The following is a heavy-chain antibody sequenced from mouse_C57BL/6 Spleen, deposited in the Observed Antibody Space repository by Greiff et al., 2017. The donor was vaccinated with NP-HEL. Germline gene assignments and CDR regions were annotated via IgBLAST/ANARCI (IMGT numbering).Heavy chain of an antibody. CDR1: GYSITSGYY. CDR2: ISYDGSN. J-gene: IGHJ3*01. CDR3: ARVDYYGPFAY. D-gene: IGHD1-2*01. V-gene: IGHV3-6*01. Sequence: EVQLVESGPGLVKPSQSLSLTCSVTGYSITSGYYWNWIRQFPGNKLEWMGYISYDGSNNYNPSLKNRISITRDTSKNQFFLKLNSVTTEDTATYYCARVDYYGPFAYWGQGTLVTVSA.